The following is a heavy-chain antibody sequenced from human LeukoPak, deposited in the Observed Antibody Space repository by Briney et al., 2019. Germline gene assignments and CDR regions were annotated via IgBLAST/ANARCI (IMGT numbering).Heavy chain of an antibody. Sequence: SETLSLTCTVSGGSISSYCRSWIRQPAGKGLEWIGRIYTSGSTNYNPSLKSRVTMSVDTSKNQFSLKLSSVTAADTAVYYCARGTFRTTIDYWGQGTLVTVSS. J-gene: IGHJ4*02. CDR3: ARGTFRTTIDY. V-gene: IGHV4-4*07. D-gene: IGHD1-7*01. CDR1: GGSISSYC. CDR2: IYTSGST.